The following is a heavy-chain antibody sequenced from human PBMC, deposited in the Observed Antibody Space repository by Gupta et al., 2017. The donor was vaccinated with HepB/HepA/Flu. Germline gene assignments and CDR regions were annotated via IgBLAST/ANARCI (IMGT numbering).Heavy chain of an antibody. CDR3: AKGAGDRSYYYYYMVV. J-gene: IGHJ6*03. CDR2: ITGSADST. D-gene: IGHD7-27*01. Sequence: EVQLLESGGGLVQPGGSLRLSCAASDFTFSNYAMSWVRQAPGKGLEWVSTITGSADSTYYADSVKGRFTISRDHSKNTLYLQMSSLRAEDTAVYYCAKGAGDRSYYYYYMVVWGKGTTVTVSS. V-gene: IGHV3-23*01. CDR1: DFTFSNYA.